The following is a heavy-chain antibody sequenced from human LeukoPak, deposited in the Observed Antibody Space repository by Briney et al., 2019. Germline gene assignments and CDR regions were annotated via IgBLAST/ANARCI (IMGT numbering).Heavy chain of an antibody. Sequence: GGSLRLSCAASGFTFTNYWMSWVRQAPGKGLEWVANINLDGSEKYYVDSVRGRFTISRDNAKNSLSLQMNTLRVEDTAMYYCASLDTAKQPLANHWGQGTLVTVSS. J-gene: IGHJ5*02. V-gene: IGHV3-7*03. CDR2: INLDGSEK. D-gene: IGHD5-18*01. CDR3: ASLDTAKQPLANH. CDR1: GFTFTNYW.